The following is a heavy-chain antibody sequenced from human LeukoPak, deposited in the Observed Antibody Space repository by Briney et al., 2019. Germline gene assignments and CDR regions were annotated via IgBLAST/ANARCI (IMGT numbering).Heavy chain of an antibody. CDR2: IYYSGST. CDR1: GGSISSGDYY. D-gene: IGHD3-16*01. Sequence: PSETLSLTCTVSGGSISSGDYYWSWIRQPPGKGLEWIGYIYYSGSTYYNPSLKTRVTISVDTSKNQFSLKLSSVTAADTAVYYCARGGATFGEFYLEYWGQGTLVTVSS. V-gene: IGHV4-30-4*08. CDR3: ARGGATFGEFYLEY. J-gene: IGHJ4*02.